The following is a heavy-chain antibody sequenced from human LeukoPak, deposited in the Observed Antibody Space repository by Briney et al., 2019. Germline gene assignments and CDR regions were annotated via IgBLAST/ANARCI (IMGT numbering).Heavy chain of an antibody. V-gene: IGHV4-59*08. Sequence: KPSETLSLTCTVSGGSISSYYWSWIRQPPGKGLEWIGYIYYSGSTNYNPSLKSRVTISVDTSKNQFSLKLISVTAADTAVYYCARHGCSGGSCYSGWGQGTLVTVSS. J-gene: IGHJ4*02. CDR3: ARHGCSGGSCYSG. CDR2: IYYSGST. CDR1: GGSISSYY. D-gene: IGHD2-15*01.